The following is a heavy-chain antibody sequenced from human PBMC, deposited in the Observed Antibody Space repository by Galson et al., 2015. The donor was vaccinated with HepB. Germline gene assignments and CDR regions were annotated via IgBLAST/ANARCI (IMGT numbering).Heavy chain of an antibody. D-gene: IGHD3-22*01. J-gene: IGHJ6*02. CDR2: IKSKTDGGTT. CDR3: TTDYYDSSGYYYYYYGMDV. Sequence: SLRLSCAASGFTFSNAWMSWVRQAPGKGLEWVGRIKSKTDGGTTDYAAPVKGRFTISRDDSKNTLYLQMNSLKTEDTAVYYCTTDYYDSSGYYYYYYGMDVWGQGTTVTVSS. V-gene: IGHV3-15*01. CDR1: GFTFSNAW.